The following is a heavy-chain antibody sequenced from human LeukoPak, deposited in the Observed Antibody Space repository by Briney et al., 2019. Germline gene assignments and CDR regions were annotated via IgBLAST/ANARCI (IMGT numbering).Heavy chain of an antibody. V-gene: IGHV4-59*01. CDR2: IYYSGST. Sequence: SETLSLTCTVSGGSFGTYYWSWIRQPPGKGLEWIGDIYYSGSTNYNPSLKSRITISVDTSKNQFSLNLSSVTAADTAVYYCARGRIGGPKAPFDYWGQGTLVTVSS. D-gene: IGHD3-16*01. CDR3: ARGRIGGPKAPFDY. J-gene: IGHJ4*02. CDR1: GGSFGTYY.